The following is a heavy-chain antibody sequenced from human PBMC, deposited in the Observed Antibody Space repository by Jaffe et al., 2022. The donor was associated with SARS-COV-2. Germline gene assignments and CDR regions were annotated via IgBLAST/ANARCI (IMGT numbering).Heavy chain of an antibody. CDR2: IDSSSYSI. D-gene: IGHD4-17*01. V-gene: IGHV3-48*01. CDR1: GFTFSSYS. J-gene: IGHJ3*02. Sequence: EVQLVESGGGLVQPGGSLRLSCAASGFTFSSYSMNWVRQAPGKGLEWVSYIDSSSYSIYQADSVKGRFTISRDNAKKSLYLQMNSLRAEDTAVYYCARDQYGASDAFDIWGQGTAVTVSS. CDR3: ARDQYGASDAFDI.